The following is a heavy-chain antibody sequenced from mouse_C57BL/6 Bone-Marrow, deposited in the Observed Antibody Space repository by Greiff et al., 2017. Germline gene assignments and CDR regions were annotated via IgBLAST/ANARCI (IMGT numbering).Heavy chain of an antibody. D-gene: IGHD2-12*01. CDR2: INPSSGYT. CDR3: ARLRRYFDV. CDR1: GYTFTSYT. V-gene: IGHV1-4*01. J-gene: IGHJ1*03. Sequence: VQLQESGAELARPGASVKMSCKASGYTFTSYTMHWVKQRPGQGLEWIGYINPSSGYTKYNQKFKDKATLTADKSSSTAYMQLSSLTSEDSAVYYCARLRRYFDVWGTGTTVTVSS.